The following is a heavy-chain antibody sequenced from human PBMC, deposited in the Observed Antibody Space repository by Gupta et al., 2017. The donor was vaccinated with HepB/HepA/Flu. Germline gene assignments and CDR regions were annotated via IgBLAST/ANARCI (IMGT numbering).Heavy chain of an antibody. V-gene: IGHV3-30-3*01. J-gene: IGHJ3*02. Sequence: QVHLVESGGDVVQPGRSLRLSCPASGFTSSTYAFHWVRQAPGKGLEWVSSISYDGYNEYYAVPVKGRFTISRDNSKNTVYLQMNSLRPEDTAVYYCARERWSGSYYTDTFDMWGQGTMVTVS. CDR3: ARERWSGSYYTDTFDM. CDR1: GFTSSTYA. CDR2: ISYDGYNE. D-gene: IGHD3-10*01.